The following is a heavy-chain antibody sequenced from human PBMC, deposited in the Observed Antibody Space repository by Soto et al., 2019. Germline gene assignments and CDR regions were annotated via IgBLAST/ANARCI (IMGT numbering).Heavy chain of an antibody. CDR3: ARGIYDSSGYYTRVFDY. Sequence: SETLSLTCAVYGGSFSGYYWTWIRQPPGKGLEWIGEINHSGSTSYNPSLKSRVTISVDTSKNQFSLKLSSVTAADTAVYYCARGIYDSSGYYTRVFDYWGPGTLVTVSS. CDR1: GGSFSGYY. D-gene: IGHD3-22*01. V-gene: IGHV4-34*01. CDR2: INHSGST. J-gene: IGHJ4*02.